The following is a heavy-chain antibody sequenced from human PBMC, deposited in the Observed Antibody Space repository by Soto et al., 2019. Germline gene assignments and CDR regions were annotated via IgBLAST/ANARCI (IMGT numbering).Heavy chain of an antibody. V-gene: IGHV3-48*02. D-gene: IGHD6-25*01. CDR2: ISSSRSTI. Sequence: EVQLVESGGGLVQPGGSLRLSCAASGFTFRSYSMNWVRQAPGKGLEWVSYISSSRSTIYYADSVKGRVTISRDNAKNSLYLYMNSLRDEDTAVYYGARDSAAMGFDDWCQGTLVTVSS. CDR3: ARDSAAMGFDD. J-gene: IGHJ4*02. CDR1: GFTFRSYS.